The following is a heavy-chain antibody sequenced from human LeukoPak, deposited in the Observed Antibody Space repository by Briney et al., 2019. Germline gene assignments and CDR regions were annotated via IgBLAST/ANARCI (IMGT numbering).Heavy chain of an antibody. CDR3: ARTESGSGYDY. J-gene: IGHJ4*02. CDR2: IDWDDDK. CDR1: GFSLSTSGMR. D-gene: IGHD3-10*01. V-gene: IGHV2-70*04. Sequence: SGPTLVNPTQTLTLTCTFSGFSLSTSGMRVSWIRQPPGKALEWLARIDWDDDKFYSTSLKTRITISKDTSKNQVVLTMTNMDPVDTATYYCARTESGSGYDYWGQGTLVTVSS.